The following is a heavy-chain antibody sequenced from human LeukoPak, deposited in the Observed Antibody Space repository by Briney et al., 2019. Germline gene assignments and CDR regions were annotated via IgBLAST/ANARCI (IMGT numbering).Heavy chain of an antibody. CDR1: AFTFVTFG. V-gene: IGHV3-74*01. CDR3: TRPSQSTSLPSSFQQ. J-gene: IGHJ1*01. D-gene: IGHD2-2*01. Sequence: GGSLRLSLAPVAFTFVTFGIHWVRQTPGKGLVWVSRINTDGTSTYYADSVRGRFTFSRDNAKNTLYLQMNSLRAEHTAVYFCTRPSQSTSLPSSFQQWGQGTLVTVSS. CDR2: INTDGTST.